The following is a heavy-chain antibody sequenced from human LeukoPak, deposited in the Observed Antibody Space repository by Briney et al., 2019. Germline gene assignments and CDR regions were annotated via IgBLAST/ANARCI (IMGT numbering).Heavy chain of an antibody. J-gene: IGHJ4*02. CDR1: GGPITSSSYY. Sequence: SETLSLTCSVSGGPITSSSYYWSWIRQPPGKGLEWIGSIYHSGSTYYNPSLKSRVTISVDTSKNQFSLKLSSVTAADTAVYYCARGGTGAGIDYWGQGTLVTVSS. CDR2: IYHSGST. V-gene: IGHV4-39*07. CDR3: ARGGTGAGIDY. D-gene: IGHD1-26*01.